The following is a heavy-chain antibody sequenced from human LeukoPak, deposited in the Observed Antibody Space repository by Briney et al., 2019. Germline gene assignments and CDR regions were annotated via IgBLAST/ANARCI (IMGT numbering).Heavy chain of an antibody. CDR2: ISGSGGST. CDR1: GFTFSSYA. D-gene: IGHD2-15*01. J-gene: IGHJ3*02. V-gene: IGHV3-23*01. CDR3: AKGYCSGGSCYSFRSYDAFDI. Sequence: PGGSLRLSCAASGFTFSSYAMHWVRQAPGKGLEWVSAISGSGGSTYYADSVKGRFTISRDNSKNTLYLQMNSLRAEDTAVYYCAKGYCSGGSCYSFRSYDAFDIWGQGTMVTVSS.